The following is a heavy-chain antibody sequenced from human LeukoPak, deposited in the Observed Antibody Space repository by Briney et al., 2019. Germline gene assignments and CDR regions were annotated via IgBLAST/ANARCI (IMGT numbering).Heavy chain of an antibody. Sequence: GGSLRLSCAASGFTFSSYWMHWVRQAPGKGLVWVSRINSDGSSTSYADSVKGRFTISRDNAKNSLYLQMYNLSAEDTAVYYCARDWVAVGGDYMDVWGKGTTVTISS. CDR1: GFTFSSYW. CDR3: ARDWVAVGGDYMDV. V-gene: IGHV3-74*01. D-gene: IGHD2-15*01. CDR2: INSDGSST. J-gene: IGHJ6*03.